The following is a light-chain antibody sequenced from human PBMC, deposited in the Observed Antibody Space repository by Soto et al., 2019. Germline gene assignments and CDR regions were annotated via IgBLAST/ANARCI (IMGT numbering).Light chain of an antibody. CDR2: DAC. V-gene: IGKV1-33*01. Sequence: DIQMTQSPSSLSASVGDRVTITCQASQDISNYLNWSQQKTGKAPKLLSYDACNLETGVPSRFSGSGSGTDFTYTISTLQPEDIATYDCHHYANLQPHTFGRGTRREIK. J-gene: IGKJ5*01. CDR1: QDISNY. CDR3: HHYANLQPHT.